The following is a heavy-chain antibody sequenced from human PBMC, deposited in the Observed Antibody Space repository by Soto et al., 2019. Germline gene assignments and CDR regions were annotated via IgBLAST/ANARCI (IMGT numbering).Heavy chain of an antibody. D-gene: IGHD2-15*01. CDR1: GGSFSGYY. J-gene: IGHJ3*02. Sequence: QVQLQQWGAGLLKPSETLSLTCAVYGGSFSGYYWSWIRQPPGKGLEWIGEINHSGSTNYNPSLTSRVTISVDTSKNQLSLKLSSVTAADTAVYYCASPLGYCSGGSCPNDAFDIWGQGTMVTVSS. CDR3: ASPLGYCSGGSCPNDAFDI. V-gene: IGHV4-34*01. CDR2: INHSGST.